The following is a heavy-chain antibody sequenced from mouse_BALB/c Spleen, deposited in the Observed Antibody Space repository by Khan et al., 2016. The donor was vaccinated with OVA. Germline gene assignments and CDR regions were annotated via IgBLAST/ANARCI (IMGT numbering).Heavy chain of an antibody. CDR3: AREEALYYFDY. CDR1: GYIFTSYW. J-gene: IGHJ2*01. CDR2: IYPGTDNT. V-gene: IGHV1-76*01. Sequence: QIRLVQSGAELVRPGASVKLSCKTSGYIFTSYWIHWVKQRSGQGLEWIARIYPGTDNTYFNEKLKDKATLTADKSSSTAYMHLSSLKSEDSAVYFCAREEALYYFDYWGQGTTLTVSS. D-gene: IGHD1-1*01.